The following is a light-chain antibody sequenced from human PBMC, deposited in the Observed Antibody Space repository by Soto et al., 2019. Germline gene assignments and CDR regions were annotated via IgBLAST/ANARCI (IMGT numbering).Light chain of an antibody. CDR1: SSNIGAGYD. V-gene: IGLV1-40*01. J-gene: IGLJ2*01. CDR2: GNN. CDR3: QSYDSRLSGSVV. Sequence: QSVLTQPPSVSGAPGQRVTISCTGSSSNIGAGYDVHWYQQLPGTAPKLLIYGNNNRPSGVSDRFSGSNSGTSASLAITGLQPDDEADYYCQSYDSRLSGSVVFGGGTKLPVL.